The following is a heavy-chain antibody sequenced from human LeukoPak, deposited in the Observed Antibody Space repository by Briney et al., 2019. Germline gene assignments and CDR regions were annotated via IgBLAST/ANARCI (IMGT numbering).Heavy chain of an antibody. V-gene: IGHV1-69*04. CDR1: GGTSSSYA. J-gene: IGHJ3*02. D-gene: IGHD6-19*01. CDR3: ARDLEGYSSGYDAFDI. Sequence: SVKVSCTASGGTSSSYAISWVRQAPGQGLEWMGRIIPILGIANYAQKFQGRVTITADKSTSTAYMELSSLRSEDTAVYYCARDLEGYSSGYDAFDIWGQGTMVTVSS. CDR2: IIPILGIA.